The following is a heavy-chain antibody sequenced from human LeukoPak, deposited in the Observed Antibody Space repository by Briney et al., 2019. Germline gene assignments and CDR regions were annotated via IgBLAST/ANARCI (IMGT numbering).Heavy chain of an antibody. CDR2: IKQDGSEK. Sequence: PSETLSLTCIVSGGSISSSIYYWGWIRQPPGKGLEWVANIKQDGSEKYYVDSVKGRFTISRDNAKNSLYLQMNSLRAEDTAVYYCASPLLPFDYLPLDYWGQGTLVTVSS. J-gene: IGHJ4*02. D-gene: IGHD3-9*01. V-gene: IGHV3-7*01. CDR3: ASPLLPFDYLPLDY. CDR1: GGSISSSIYY.